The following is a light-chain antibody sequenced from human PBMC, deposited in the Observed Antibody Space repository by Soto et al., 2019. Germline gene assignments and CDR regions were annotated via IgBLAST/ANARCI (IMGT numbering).Light chain of an antibody. Sequence: QSVLTQPPSASGSPGQSVTISCTGTSSDVGGYNYVSWYQQHPGKAPKRMIYEVSKRPSGVPDRFSGSKSGNTASLTVSGLQAEDEADYYCSSYAGSNNRVFGGGTKLTVL. CDR1: SSDVGGYNY. CDR3: SSYAGSNNRV. CDR2: EVS. J-gene: IGLJ3*02. V-gene: IGLV2-8*01.